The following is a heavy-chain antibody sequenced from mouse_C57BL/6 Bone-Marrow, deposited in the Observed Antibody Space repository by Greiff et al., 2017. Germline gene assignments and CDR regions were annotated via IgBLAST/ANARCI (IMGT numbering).Heavy chain of an antibody. CDR2: RYPGSGST. CDR1: GYTFTSYW. J-gene: IGHJ1*03. CDR3: ARPDYSNYWYFDV. Sequence: QVQLQQPGAELVKPGASVKMSCQASGYTFTSYWITWVKQRTGQGLEWIGDRYPGSGSTNYNEKFKSKATLTVDTSSSTAYMQLSSLTSEYSAVYYSARPDYSNYWYFDVWGTGTTVTVSS. D-gene: IGHD2-5*01. V-gene: IGHV1-55*01.